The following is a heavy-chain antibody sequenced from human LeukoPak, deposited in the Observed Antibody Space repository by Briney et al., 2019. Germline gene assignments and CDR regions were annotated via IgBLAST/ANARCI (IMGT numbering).Heavy chain of an antibody. CDR1: GGSISSYY. CDR3: ARGGRIAVPLDY. V-gene: IGHV4-59*01. D-gene: IGHD6-19*01. CDR2: IYYSGST. Sequence: SETLSLTCTVSGGSISSYYWSWIRQPPGKGLEWIGYIYYSGSTNYNPSLKSRVTISVDASKNQFSLKLSSVTAADTAVYYCARGGRIAVPLDYWGQGTLVTVSS. J-gene: IGHJ4*02.